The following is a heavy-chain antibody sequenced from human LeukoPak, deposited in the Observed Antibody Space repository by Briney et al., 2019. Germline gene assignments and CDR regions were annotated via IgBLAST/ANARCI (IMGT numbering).Heavy chain of an antibody. CDR1: GFTFSSHW. V-gene: IGHV3-7*01. D-gene: IGHD6-13*01. CDR3: ASERPSSSWYDY. Sequence: GGSLGLSCAASGFTFSSHWMTWVRQSPGKGLEGVANIKPDGGEKYYVASVRGRFTISRDNAKNSLYLQMNSLRAEDTAVYYCASERPSSSWYDYWGQGTLVTVSS. J-gene: IGHJ4*02. CDR2: IKPDGGEK.